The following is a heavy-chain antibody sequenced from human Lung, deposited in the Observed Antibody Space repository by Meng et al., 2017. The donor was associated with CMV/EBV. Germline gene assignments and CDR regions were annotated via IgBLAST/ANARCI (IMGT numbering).Heavy chain of an antibody. V-gene: IGHV1-2*02. CDR1: GYTFTGYY. CDR2: INPNSGGT. D-gene: IGHD3-3*01. J-gene: IGHJ6*02. Sequence: ASVXVSXXASGYTFTGYYMHWVRQAPGQGLEWMGWINPNSGGTNYAQKFQGRVTMTRDTSISTAYMELSRLRSDDTAVYYCAGARGGGDRYYDFWSGYYYYYYYGMDVWGQGXTVTVSS. CDR3: AGARGGGDRYYDFWSGYYYYYYYGMDV.